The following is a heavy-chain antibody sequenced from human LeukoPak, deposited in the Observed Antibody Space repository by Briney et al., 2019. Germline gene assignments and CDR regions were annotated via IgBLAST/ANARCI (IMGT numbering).Heavy chain of an antibody. CDR2: IYSGGST. V-gene: IGHV3-53*01. J-gene: IGHJ5*02. CDR3: ARESTGNWFDP. Sequence: GGSLRLSCAASGFTVSTNYMSWVRQAPGKGLEWVSIIYSGGSTFYADSVTGRFTFSRDSSKNTVYLQMNSLRVEDTAVYFCARESTGNWFDPWGQGTLVTVSS. D-gene: IGHD3-10*01. CDR1: GFTVSTNY.